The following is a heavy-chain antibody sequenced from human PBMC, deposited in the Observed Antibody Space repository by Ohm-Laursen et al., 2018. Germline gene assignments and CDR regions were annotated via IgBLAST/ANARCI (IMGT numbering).Heavy chain of an antibody. CDR3: ARARSTGWPYIFDS. CDR2: IYTSGIT. Sequence: SETLSLTWTVSGGSIGTYYWSWIRQPAGKGLEWIGRIYTSGITYYNSSLKSRVAMSVDTSKNQFSLKLNSVTAADTAVYYCARARSTGWPYIFDSWGQGTLVTVSA. V-gene: IGHV4-4*07. J-gene: IGHJ4*02. CDR1: GGSIGTYY. D-gene: IGHD6-19*01.